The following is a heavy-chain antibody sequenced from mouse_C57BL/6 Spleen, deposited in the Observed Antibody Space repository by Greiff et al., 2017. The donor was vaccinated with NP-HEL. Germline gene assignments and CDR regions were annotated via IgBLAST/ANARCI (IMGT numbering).Heavy chain of an antibody. J-gene: IGHJ3*01. CDR1: GYAFSSYW. V-gene: IGHV1-80*01. CDR2: IYPGDGDN. Sequence: VQLQQSGAELVKPGASVKISCKASGYAFSSYWMNWVKQRPGKGLEWIGQIYPGDGDNNSTGNFKVKATLTSDKSSSTAYMQLSSLTSEDSAVYFCARGETIWDPWFAYWGQGTLVTVSA. CDR3: ARGETIWDPWFAY. D-gene: IGHD4-1*01.